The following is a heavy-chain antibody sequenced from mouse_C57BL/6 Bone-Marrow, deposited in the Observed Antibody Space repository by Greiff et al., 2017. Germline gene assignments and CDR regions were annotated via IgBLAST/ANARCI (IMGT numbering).Heavy chain of an antibody. D-gene: IGHD2-1*01. CDR1: GYTFTSYW. Sequence: QVQLQQPGAELVKPGASVKVSCKASGYTFTSYWMHWVKQRPGQGLEWIGRIHPSDSDTNYNQKFKGQATLTVDKSSSTAYMQLSSLTTQGSAVYYCARYYGNYVGVWIAYWGQGTLVTVSA. J-gene: IGHJ3*01. V-gene: IGHV1-74*01. CDR2: IHPSDSDT. CDR3: ARYYGNYVGVWIAY.